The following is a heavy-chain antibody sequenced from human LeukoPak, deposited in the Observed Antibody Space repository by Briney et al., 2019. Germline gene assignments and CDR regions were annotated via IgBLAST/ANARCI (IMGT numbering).Heavy chain of an antibody. D-gene: IGHD4-17*01. J-gene: IGHJ4*02. CDR2: INPNSGGT. CDR3: ARDHSSGATVAFNDY. CDR1: GYTFTGYY. V-gene: IGHV1-2*02. Sequence: GASVKVSCKASGYTFTGYYMHWVRQAPGQGLEWMGWINPNSGGTNYAQKFQGRVTMTRDTSISTAYMELSRLRSDDTAVYYCARDHSSGATVAFNDYWGQGTLVTVSS.